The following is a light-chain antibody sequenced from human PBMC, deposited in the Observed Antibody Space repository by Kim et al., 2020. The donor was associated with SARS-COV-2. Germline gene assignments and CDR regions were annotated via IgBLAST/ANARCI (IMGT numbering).Light chain of an antibody. CDR1: QSVSSN. CDR2: GAS. V-gene: IGKV3-15*01. J-gene: IGKJ2*01. CDR3: QQYNNWPPWYT. Sequence: PGEGATLSCRASQSVSSNLAWYQQKPGQAPGLLIYGASTRATGIPARFSGSGSGTEFTLTISSLQSEDFAVYYCQQYNNWPPWYTFGQGTKLEI.